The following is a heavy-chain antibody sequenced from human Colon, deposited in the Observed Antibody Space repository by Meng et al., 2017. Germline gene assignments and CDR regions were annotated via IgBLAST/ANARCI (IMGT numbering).Heavy chain of an antibody. CDR2: IIPVFGST. D-gene: IGHD3-10*01. CDR1: GGTFNNYA. V-gene: IGHV1-69*06. CDR3: AICREPLSSGSGKTLHYYGMDV. J-gene: IGHJ6*02. Sequence: SVKVSCKASGGTFNNYAISWVRQAPGQGLEWMGGIIPVFGSTQYAQKFQGSVTITADKSTSTVYMEVNSLRSEDTAIYYCAICREPLSSGSGKTLHYYGMDVWGQGTTVTVSS.